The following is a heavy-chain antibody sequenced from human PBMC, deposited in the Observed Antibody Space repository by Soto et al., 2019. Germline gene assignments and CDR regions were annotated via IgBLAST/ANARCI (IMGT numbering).Heavy chain of an antibody. D-gene: IGHD3-10*01. Sequence: QVQLVQSGAEVKKPGSSVKVSCKASGGTFSSYAISWVRQAPGQGLEWMGGIIPILGTANYAQKFQGRVTITADESTSTAYMELSSLRAEDTAVYYWARCSMVRGVIITYYYYYGMDVWGQGTTVTVSS. CDR3: ARCSMVRGVIITYYYYYGMDV. V-gene: IGHV1-69*01. CDR1: GGTFSSYA. CDR2: IIPILGTA. J-gene: IGHJ6*02.